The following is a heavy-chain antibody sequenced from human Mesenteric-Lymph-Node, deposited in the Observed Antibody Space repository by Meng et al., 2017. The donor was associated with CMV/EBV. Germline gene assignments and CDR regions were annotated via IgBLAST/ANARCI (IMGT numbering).Heavy chain of an antibody. CDR3: TRKLSPGNFFFDS. J-gene: IGHJ4*02. Sequence: ASVKVSCKASGYTFTGYYMHWVRQAHGQGLEWMGWINPNSGGTNYAQKFQGRVTMTRDTSISTAYMELSRLRSDDTAVYYCTRKLSPGNFFFDSWGQGTLVTVSS. D-gene: IGHD1-1*01. V-gene: IGHV1-2*02. CDR2: INPNSGGT. CDR1: GYTFTGYY.